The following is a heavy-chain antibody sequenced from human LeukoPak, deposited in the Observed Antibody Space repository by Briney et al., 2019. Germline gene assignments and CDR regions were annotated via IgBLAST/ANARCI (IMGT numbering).Heavy chain of an antibody. D-gene: IGHD6-19*01. V-gene: IGHV3-66*01. J-gene: IGHJ4*02. Sequence: GGSLRLSCAASGFTPGNNYMAWVRRVAGKGVEGVGFIYSGGSTYDSDSVPGRFSISRDSSKNTIYLQLNSLRAEDPPASYCARGLLGYCSVSYNWGPGTLVTVSS. CDR2: IYSGGST. CDR1: GFTPGNNY. CDR3: ARGLLGYCSVSYN.